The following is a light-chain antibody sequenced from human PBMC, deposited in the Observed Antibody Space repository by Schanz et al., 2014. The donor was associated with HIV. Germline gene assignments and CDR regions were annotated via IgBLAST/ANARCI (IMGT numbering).Light chain of an antibody. CDR2: AAS. Sequence: DIQLTQSPSFLSASVGDRVTITCRASQGISTSLAWYQQRPGKAPRVLIYAASTLQRGVPSRFSGSGSGTEFTLTISSLQPEDFAVYYCQQRSSWLGITFGQGTRLEIK. CDR1: QGISTS. J-gene: IGKJ5*01. CDR3: QQRSSWLGIT. V-gene: IGKV1-9*01.